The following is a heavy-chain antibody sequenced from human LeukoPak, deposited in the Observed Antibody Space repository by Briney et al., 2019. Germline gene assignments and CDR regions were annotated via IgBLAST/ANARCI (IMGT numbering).Heavy chain of an antibody. V-gene: IGHV4-39*07. CDR3: ARDDPLNSQGGGFNWFDP. CDR2: IYYSGST. D-gene: IGHD3-16*01. J-gene: IGHJ5*02. CDR1: GGSISSYY. Sequence: SETLSLTCTVSGGSISSYYWSWIRQPPGKGLEWIGSIYYSGSTYYNPSLKSRVTISVDTSKNQFSLKLSSVTAADTAVYYCARDDPLNSQGGGFNWFDPWGQGTLVTVSS.